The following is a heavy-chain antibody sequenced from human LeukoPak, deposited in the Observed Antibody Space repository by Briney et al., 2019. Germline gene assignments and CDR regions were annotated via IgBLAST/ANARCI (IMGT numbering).Heavy chain of an antibody. CDR2: INHSGST. Sequence: SEALSLTCAVYGGSFSGYYWSWIRQPPGKGLEWIGEINHSGSTNYNPSLKSRVTISVDTSKNQFSLKLSSVTAADTAVYYCARDPVGGSTIFDYWGQGTLVTVSS. V-gene: IGHV4-34*01. J-gene: IGHJ4*02. CDR3: ARDPVGGSTIFDY. D-gene: IGHD1-26*01. CDR1: GGSFSGYY.